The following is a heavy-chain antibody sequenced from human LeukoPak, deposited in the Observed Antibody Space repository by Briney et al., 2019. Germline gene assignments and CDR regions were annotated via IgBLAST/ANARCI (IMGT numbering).Heavy chain of an antibody. D-gene: IGHD2-15*01. CDR2: TYPGDSNT. J-gene: IGHJ5*02. Sequence: GESLKISCRGSGYTFQSYWIAWVRQMPGKGLEWMGITYPGDSNTRYSPSFQGQVTISADKSISSAYLQWSSLKASDTAMYYCVRSPACSSGTCYPNWFDPWGQGTLVTVSS. CDR3: VRSPACSSGTCYPNWFDP. CDR1: GYTFQSYW. V-gene: IGHV5-51*01.